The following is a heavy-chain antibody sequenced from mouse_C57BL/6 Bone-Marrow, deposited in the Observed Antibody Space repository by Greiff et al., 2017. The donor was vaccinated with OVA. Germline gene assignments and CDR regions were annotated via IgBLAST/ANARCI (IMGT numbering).Heavy chain of an antibody. V-gene: IGHV5-17*01. CDR2: ISSGSSTI. D-gene: IGHD1-1*01. J-gene: IGHJ4*01. Sequence: DVHLVESGGGLVKPGGSLKLSCAASGFTFSDYGMHWVRQAPEKGLEWVAYISSGSSTIYYADTVKGRFTISRDNAKNTLFLQMTSLRSEDTARYYCASDYGSSYGDYYAMDYWGQGTSVTVSS. CDR3: ASDYGSSYGDYYAMDY. CDR1: GFTFSDYG.